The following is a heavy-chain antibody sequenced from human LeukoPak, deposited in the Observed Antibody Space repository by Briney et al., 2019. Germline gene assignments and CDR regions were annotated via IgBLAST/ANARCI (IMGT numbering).Heavy chain of an antibody. CDR2: IKQDGSEK. CDR1: GLTFSSYW. V-gene: IGHV3-7*01. J-gene: IGHJ4*02. CDR3: ARERLNYYDSSGPFDY. Sequence: PGGSLRLSCAASGLTFSSYWMSWVRQAPGKGLEWVANIKQDGSEKYYVDSVKGRFTISRDNAKNSLYLQMNSLRAEDTAVYYCARERLNYYDSSGPFDYWGQGTLVTVSS. D-gene: IGHD3-22*01.